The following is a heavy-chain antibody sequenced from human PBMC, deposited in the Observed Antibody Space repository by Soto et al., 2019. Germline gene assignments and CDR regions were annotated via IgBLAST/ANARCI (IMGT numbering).Heavy chain of an antibody. CDR3: ARVPYGGNIDY. CDR1: GYTCTGYY. D-gene: IGHD4-17*01. CDR2: INPNSGGT. J-gene: IGHJ4*02. Sequence: ASVKVSCKASGYTCTGYYMHWVRQAPGQGLEWMGWINPNSGGTNYAQKFQGRVTMTRDTSISTAYMELSRLRSDDTAVYSCARVPYGGNIDYWGQGTLVTVSS. V-gene: IGHV1-2*02.